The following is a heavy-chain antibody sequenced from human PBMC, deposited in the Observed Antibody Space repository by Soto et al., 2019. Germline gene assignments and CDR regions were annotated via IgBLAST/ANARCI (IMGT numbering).Heavy chain of an antibody. Sequence: VQLVESGGGLVQPGGSLRLSCAVSVFTFNNNWMSWVRQAPGKGREWVANIKQEGSEKLYGEYVKGRFTISRDNAENSLYLQMNSLRVEDTAVYHCVREAKGRGGFDYWGQGTLVTVSS. CDR1: VFTFNNNW. J-gene: IGHJ4*02. CDR2: IKQEGSEK. D-gene: IGHD3-10*01. CDR3: VREAKGRGGFDY. V-gene: IGHV3-7*01.